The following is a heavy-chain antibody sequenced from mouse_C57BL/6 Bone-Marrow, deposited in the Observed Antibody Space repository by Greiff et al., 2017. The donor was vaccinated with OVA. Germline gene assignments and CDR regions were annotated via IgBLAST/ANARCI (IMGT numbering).Heavy chain of an antibody. D-gene: IGHD2-2*01. V-gene: IGHV1-54*01. Sequence: QVQLQQSGAELVRPGTSVKVSCKASGYAFTNYLIEWVKQRPGQGLEWIGVINPGSGGTNYNEKFKGKATLTADKSPSTAYMQLSSLTSEDSAVYFCASWLRAYWGQGTLVTVSA. CDR1: GYAFTNYL. CDR3: ASWLRAY. J-gene: IGHJ3*01. CDR2: INPGSGGT.